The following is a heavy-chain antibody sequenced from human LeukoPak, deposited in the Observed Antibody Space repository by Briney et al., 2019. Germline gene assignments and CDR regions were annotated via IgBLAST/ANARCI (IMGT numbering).Heavy chain of an antibody. D-gene: IGHD6-13*01. CDR1: TRSNSSYY. Sequence: PSETLSLTCTVNTRSNSSYYWSWNRQPAGKGLEWIVRIYTSGSTNYHRSLKSRVTIPETNSKKQFTLKLSSVTAADTVVYYSARDPIAAAGKDYWGQGTLVTVSS. J-gene: IGHJ4*02. CDR2: IYTSGST. CDR3: ARDPIAAAGKDY. V-gene: IGHV4-4*07.